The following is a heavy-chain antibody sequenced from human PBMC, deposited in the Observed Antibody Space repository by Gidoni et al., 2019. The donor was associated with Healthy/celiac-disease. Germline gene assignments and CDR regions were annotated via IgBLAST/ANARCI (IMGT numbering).Heavy chain of an antibody. CDR3: ARDGDNLSYYYYGMDV. D-gene: IGHD3-9*01. CDR2: IWYDGSNK. V-gene: IGHV3-33*01. J-gene: IGHJ6*02. CDR1: GFTSSSYG. Sequence: QVQLVESGGGVVQPGRSLRLSCAASGFTSSSYGMHWACQAPGKGLEWVAVIWYDGSNKYYADSVKGRFTISRDNSKNTLYLQMNSLRAEDTAVYYCARDGDNLSYYYYGMDVWGQGTTVTVSS.